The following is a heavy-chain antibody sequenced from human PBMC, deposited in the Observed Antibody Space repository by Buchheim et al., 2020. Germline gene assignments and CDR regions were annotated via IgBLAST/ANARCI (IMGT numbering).Heavy chain of an antibody. V-gene: IGHV3-30-3*01. Sequence: QVQLVESGGGVVQPGRPLRLSCAAPGFTFSSYAMHWVRQAPGKGLEWVAVISYVGINKYYADSVKGRFTISRDNSKNTLFLQMNSLRAEDTAVYYCARGQSAAGTFDYWGQGTL. CDR2: ISYVGINK. CDR1: GFTFSSYA. J-gene: IGHJ4*02. D-gene: IGHD6-13*01. CDR3: ARGQSAAGTFDY.